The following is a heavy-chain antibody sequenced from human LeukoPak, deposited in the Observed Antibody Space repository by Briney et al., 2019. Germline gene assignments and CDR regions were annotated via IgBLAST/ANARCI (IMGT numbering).Heavy chain of an antibody. CDR1: GFSFSSYS. D-gene: IGHD3-10*01. V-gene: IGHV3-7*01. Sequence: GGSLRLSCAASGFSFSSYSMSWVRQAPGKGLEWVANIRQDGSAKYYLDSVKGRFTISRDNAKNSLYLQMNSLRAEDTAVYSCTRDRQGPKLYEMHVWGQGTTVTVSS. J-gene: IGHJ6*02. CDR2: IRQDGSAK. CDR3: TRDRQGPKLYEMHV.